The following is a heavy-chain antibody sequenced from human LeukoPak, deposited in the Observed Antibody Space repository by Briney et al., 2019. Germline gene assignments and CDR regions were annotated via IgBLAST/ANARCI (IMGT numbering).Heavy chain of an antibody. CDR1: GDSFTTYW. Sequence: GESLKISCKGSGDSFTTYWIGWVRQMPGKGLEWMGIIYLGDSDTRYSPSFLGQVTISADKSINTAYLQWSSLKASDTAMYYCVRHRNWNYDYWGQGTLVTVSS. CDR3: VRHRNWNYDY. CDR2: IYLGDSDT. V-gene: IGHV5-51*01. J-gene: IGHJ4*02. D-gene: IGHD1-1*01.